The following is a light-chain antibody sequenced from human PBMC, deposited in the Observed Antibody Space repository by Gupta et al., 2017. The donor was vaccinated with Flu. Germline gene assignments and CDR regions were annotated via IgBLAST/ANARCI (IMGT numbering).Light chain of an antibody. CDR3: QQYYDIPFT. J-gene: IGKJ4*01. Sequence: NCKSSQSVLYGATEKDYLSWYQQKPGQPPKLLINWATTRESGVPDRFTASGSGTDFTLTITSLQAEDVAIYYCQQYYDIPFTFGGGTKVEIK. V-gene: IGKV4-1*01. CDR1: QSVLYGATEKDY. CDR2: WAT.